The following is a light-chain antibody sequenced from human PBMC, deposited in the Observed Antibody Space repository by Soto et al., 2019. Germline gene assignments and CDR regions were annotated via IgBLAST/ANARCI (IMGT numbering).Light chain of an antibody. V-gene: IGLV2-8*01. J-gene: IGLJ2*01. CDR3: SSYAGSNNLV. Sequence: QSVLTQPPSASGSPGQSVTISCTGTSSDVGGYNYVSWYQQHPGEAPKLMIYEVTKRPSGVPDRFSGSKSGNTASLTVSGLQPEDEADYYCSSYAGSNNLVFGGGTKLTAL. CDR1: SSDVGGYNY. CDR2: EVT.